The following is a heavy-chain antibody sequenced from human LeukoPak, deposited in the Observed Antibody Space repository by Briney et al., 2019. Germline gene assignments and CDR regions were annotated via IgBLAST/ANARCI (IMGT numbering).Heavy chain of an antibody. V-gene: IGHV3-15*01. CDR1: GFSFNNAW. D-gene: IGHD2-2*01. CDR3: TTVRCTSCPFDY. J-gene: IGHJ4*02. Sequence: GGSLRLSCAASGFSFNNAWMTWVRQAPGKGLEWVGRIKSKTDGGTTDYGAPVKDRFSISRDDSKNTLYLQMNSLKTEDTAVYYCTTVRCTSCPFDYWGQGTLVTVSS. CDR2: IKSKTDGGTT.